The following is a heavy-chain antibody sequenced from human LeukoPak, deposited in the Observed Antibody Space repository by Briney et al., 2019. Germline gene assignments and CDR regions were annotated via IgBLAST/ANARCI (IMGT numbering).Heavy chain of an antibody. CDR3: ARDVYGDYFDY. D-gene: IGHD4-17*01. CDR1: GFTFSSYA. J-gene: IGHJ4*02. V-gene: IGHV3-23*01. CDR2: ISGGGEDT. Sequence: PGGSLRLSCAASGFTFSSYAMSWIRQAPGKGLDWVSAISGGGEDTYYPDSVKGRFTISRDNSKNTLYLQMNSLRAEDTAVYYCARDVYGDYFDYWGQGTLVTVSS.